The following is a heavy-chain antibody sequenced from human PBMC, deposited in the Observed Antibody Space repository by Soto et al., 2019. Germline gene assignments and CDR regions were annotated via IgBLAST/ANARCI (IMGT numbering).Heavy chain of an antibody. Sequence: QVQLVQSGAEVKKPGSSVKVSCRASGGTFSSYAVSWVRQAPGQGLEWMGVIIHLLNTPQYVQKFQGRVTITADASATTAYMELSSLRSEDTAVYYCARESSSPNYYYYGMDVWGQGTTVTVSS. V-gene: IGHV1-69*01. CDR2: IIHLLNTP. CDR1: GGTFSSYA. CDR3: ARESSSPNYYYYGMDV. D-gene: IGHD6-6*01. J-gene: IGHJ6*02.